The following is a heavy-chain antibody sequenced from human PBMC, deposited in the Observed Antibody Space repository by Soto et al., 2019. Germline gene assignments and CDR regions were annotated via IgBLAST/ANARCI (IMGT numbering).Heavy chain of an antibody. CDR2: IYPGDSDT. CDR3: ARDLWGYCGTDCYPLDV. V-gene: IGHV5-51*01. D-gene: IGHD2-21*02. Sequence: GESLKISCKGSGYSFTSYRIGWVRQMPGKGLEWMGIIYPGDSDTRYSPSFQGQVTISADKSISTAYLQWSSLKASDTAVYYCARDLWGYCGTDCYPLDVWGQGTTVTVSS. J-gene: IGHJ6*02. CDR1: GYSFTSYR.